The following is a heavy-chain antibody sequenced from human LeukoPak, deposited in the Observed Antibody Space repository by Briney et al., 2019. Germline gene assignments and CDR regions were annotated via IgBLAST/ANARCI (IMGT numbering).Heavy chain of an antibody. D-gene: IGHD5-18*01. J-gene: IGHJ6*03. CDR3: ARGAVVTAMGGYYYMDV. CDR2: ISAYNGNT. CDR1: GYTFPSYG. V-gene: IGHV1-18*01. Sequence: RASVKVSCKASGYTFPSYGISGVRQSPGKGLEWMGWISAYNGNTNNAQKLQGRVTMTTDTSTSTAYMELRSLRSDDTAVYYCARGAVVTAMGGYYYMDVWGKGTTVTVSS.